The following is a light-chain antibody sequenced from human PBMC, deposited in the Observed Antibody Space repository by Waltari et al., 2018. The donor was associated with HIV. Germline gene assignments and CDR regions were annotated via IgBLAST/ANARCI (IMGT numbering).Light chain of an antibody. CDR3: ATWDDRLSGVL. J-gene: IGLJ2*01. CDR2: KTD. V-gene: IGLV1-47*01. Sequence: QSVLTQPPSASGTPGQRVIVSCSGSNSNIGNTFVYWYQHPPGTTPKLLLYKTDQRPSGVPDRFSGSKSGTSASLAISGLQSDDEAIYVCATWDDRLSGVLFGGGTKLTVL. CDR1: NSNIGNTF.